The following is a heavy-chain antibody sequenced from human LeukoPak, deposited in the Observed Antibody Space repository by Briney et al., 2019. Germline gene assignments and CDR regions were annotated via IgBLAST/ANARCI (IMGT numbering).Heavy chain of an antibody. V-gene: IGHV3-53*01. J-gene: IGHJ4*02. CDR2: IYSGGTT. CDR1: GFTFTTYS. D-gene: IGHD3-10*01. Sequence: GGSLRLSCAASGFTFTTYSMTWVRQAPGKGLEWVSVIYSGGTTYYADSVKGRFTISRDNSKNTLYLQMNSLRAEDTAVYYCARDRSSGIYYFDYWGQGTLVTVSS. CDR3: ARDRSSGIYYFDY.